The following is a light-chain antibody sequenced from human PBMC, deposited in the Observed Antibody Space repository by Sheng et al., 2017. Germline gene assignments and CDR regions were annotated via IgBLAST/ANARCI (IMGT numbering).Light chain of an antibody. J-gene: IGKJ1*01. CDR3: KQYSLYWT. CDR1: QSVSSW. Sequence: DIQMTQSPSTLSASVGDRVTITCRASQSVSSWLAWYQQKPGKAPKVLIYAASSLQSGVPSRFSGSGSGTQFTLTISSLQPDDSAIYYCKQYSLYWTFGQGTKVEIK. V-gene: IGKV1-5*01. CDR2: AAS.